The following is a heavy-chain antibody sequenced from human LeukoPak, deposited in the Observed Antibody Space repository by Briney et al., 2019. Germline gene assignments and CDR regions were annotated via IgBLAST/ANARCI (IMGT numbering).Heavy chain of an antibody. D-gene: IGHD4-17*01. V-gene: IGHV3-21*01. CDR3: ARDPSTVTTN. Sequence: GGSLRLSCAASGFTFSSYSMNWVRQAPGKGLKWVSSISSSSSYIYYADSVKGRFTISRDNAKNSLYLQMNSLRAEDTAVYYCARDPSTVTTNWGQGTLVTVSS. CDR1: GFTFSSYS. CDR2: ISSSSSYI. J-gene: IGHJ4*02.